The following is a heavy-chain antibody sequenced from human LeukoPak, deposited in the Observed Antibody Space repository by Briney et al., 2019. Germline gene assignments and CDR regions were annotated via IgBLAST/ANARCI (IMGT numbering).Heavy chain of an antibody. Sequence: SVKVSCKASGGTFSSYAISWVRQAPGQGLEWMGGIIAIFGTANYAQTFQGRVTITADKSTSTPYMELSSLRPEDTAVYYCATGLTYYDYVWGSSSKPWGFPFDYWGQGTLVTVSS. D-gene: IGHD3-16*01. V-gene: IGHV1-69*06. CDR2: IIAIFGTA. CDR1: GGTFSSYA. CDR3: ATGLTYYDYVWGSSSKPWGFPFDY. J-gene: IGHJ4*02.